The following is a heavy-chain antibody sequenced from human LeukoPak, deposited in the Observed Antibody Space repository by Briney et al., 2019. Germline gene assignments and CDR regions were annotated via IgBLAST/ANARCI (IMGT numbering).Heavy chain of an antibody. J-gene: IGHJ4*02. V-gene: IGHV1-69*05. CDR3: ARDYSSGWYERWHFDY. CDR1: GYTFTSYD. CDR2: IIPIFGTA. Sequence: ASVKVSRKASGYTFTSYDINWVRQAPGQGLEWMGRIIPIFGTANYAQKFQGRVTITTDESTSTAYMELSSLRSEDTAVYYCARDYSSGWYERWHFDYWGQGTLVTVSS. D-gene: IGHD6-19*01.